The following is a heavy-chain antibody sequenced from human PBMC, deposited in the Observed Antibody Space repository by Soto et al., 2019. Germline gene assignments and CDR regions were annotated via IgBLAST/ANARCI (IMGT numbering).Heavy chain of an antibody. CDR2: INSDGGTT. CDR1: RFMFSSYW. D-gene: IGHD5-18*01. CDR3: ARGSVYSNGYHYYGMDV. J-gene: IGHJ6*02. V-gene: IGHV3-74*01. Sequence: PGGSLRLSCAASRFMFSSYWMHWVRQAPGKGLVWVSRINSDGGTTTYADSVKCRFTISRDNAKNTLYLQMNSLRAEDTAVYYCARGSVYSNGYHYYGMDVSGQGTTGTVSS.